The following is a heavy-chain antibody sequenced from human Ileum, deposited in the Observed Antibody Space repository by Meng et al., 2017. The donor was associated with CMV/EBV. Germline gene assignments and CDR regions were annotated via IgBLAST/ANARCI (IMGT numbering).Heavy chain of an antibody. CDR2: INHSGST. CDR1: GGSFSGYY. D-gene: IGHD5-18*01. CDR3: ARGIQLWSRVEWLDP. J-gene: IGHJ5*02. V-gene: IGHV4-34*01. Sequence: YGGSFSGYYWSWIRQPPGKGLEWIGEINHSGSTNYNPSLKSRVTISVDTSKNQFSLKLSSVTAADTAVYYCARGIQLWSRVEWLDPWGQGTLVTVSS.